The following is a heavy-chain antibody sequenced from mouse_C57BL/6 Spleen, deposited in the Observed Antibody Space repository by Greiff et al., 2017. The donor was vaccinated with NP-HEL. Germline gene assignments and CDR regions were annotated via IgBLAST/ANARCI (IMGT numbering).Heavy chain of an antibody. CDR2: IDPSDSET. Sequence: QVQLQQPGAELVRPGSSVKLSCKASGCTFTSYWMHWVKQRPIQGLEWIGNIDPSDSETHYNQKFKDKATLTVDKSSSTAYMQLSSLTSEDSAVYYCARRRGYFAMDYWGQGTSVTVSS. CDR3: ARRRGYFAMDY. CDR1: GCTFTSYW. J-gene: IGHJ4*01. V-gene: IGHV1-52*01.